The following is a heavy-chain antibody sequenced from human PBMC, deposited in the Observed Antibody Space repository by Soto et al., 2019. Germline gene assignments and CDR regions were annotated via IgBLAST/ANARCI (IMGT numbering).Heavy chain of an antibody. J-gene: IGHJ4*02. Sequence: QVRLVESGGGVVQPGRSLRLSCAASGFIFSTYGMHWVRQAPGKGLQWVAVVSDDGYTTYYAESVKGRFTVSRDSSKNTLYLQMSNLRIEDTAVYYCAREGHHGVGPEAYSLDYWGQGTLVTVSS. CDR2: VSDDGYTT. CDR3: AREGHHGVGPEAYSLDY. D-gene: IGHD3-3*01. V-gene: IGHV3-30*03. CDR1: GFIFSTYG.